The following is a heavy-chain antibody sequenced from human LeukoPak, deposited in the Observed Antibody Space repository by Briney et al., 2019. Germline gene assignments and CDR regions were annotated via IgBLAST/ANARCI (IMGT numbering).Heavy chain of an antibody. J-gene: IGHJ5*02. Sequence: SETLSLTCAVYGGSFSGYYWSWIRQPPGKGLEWIGEINHSGSTNYNPSLKSRVTISVDTSKNQFSLKLSSVTAADTAVYYCARYGAQPYIRKNWFDPWGQGTLVTVS. CDR1: GGSFSGYY. V-gene: IGHV4-34*01. CDR2: INHSGST. CDR3: ARYGAQPYIRKNWFDP. D-gene: IGHD3-16*01.